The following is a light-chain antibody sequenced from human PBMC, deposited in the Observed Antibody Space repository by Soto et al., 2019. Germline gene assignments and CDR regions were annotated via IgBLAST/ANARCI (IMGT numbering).Light chain of an antibody. Sequence: QSALTQPASVSGSPGQSITISCTGTSSDVGGYNYVPWYQQHPGKAPKLMIYEVSNRPSGVSNRFSGSKSGNTASLTISGLQAEDEADYYCSSYTSSSTVEIGGGTQLTVL. J-gene: IGLJ2*01. CDR3: SSYTSSSTVE. V-gene: IGLV2-14*01. CDR2: EVS. CDR1: SSDVGGYNY.